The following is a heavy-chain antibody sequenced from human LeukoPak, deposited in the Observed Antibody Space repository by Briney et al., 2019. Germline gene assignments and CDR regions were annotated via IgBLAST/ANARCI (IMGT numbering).Heavy chain of an antibody. J-gene: IGHJ4*02. V-gene: IGHV3-23*01. CDR1: GFTFSSYE. CDR2: ITGDGVTT. D-gene: IGHD3-3*01. Sequence: QTGGSLRLSCAASGFTFSSYEMNWVRQAPGKGLELVSSITGDGVTTHHADSVKGRFTISRDNSKNTLFLQMNSLRVEDTALYYCARAYGYSGYYQLPIDYWGQGTLVTVSS. CDR3: ARAYGYSGYYQLPIDY.